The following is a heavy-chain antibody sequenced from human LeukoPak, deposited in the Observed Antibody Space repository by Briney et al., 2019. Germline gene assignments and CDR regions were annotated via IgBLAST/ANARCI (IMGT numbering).Heavy chain of an antibody. D-gene: IGHD3-10*01. Sequence: PGGSLRLSCAASGFTFSSYGMHWVRQAPGKGLEWVAFIRYDGSNKYYADSVKGRFTISRDNSKNTLYLQMNSLRAEDTAVYYCAKVHYGSGSYYNWAFDYWGQGTLVTVSS. J-gene: IGHJ4*02. CDR1: GFTFSSYG. V-gene: IGHV3-30*02. CDR3: AKVHYGSGSYYNWAFDY. CDR2: IRYDGSNK.